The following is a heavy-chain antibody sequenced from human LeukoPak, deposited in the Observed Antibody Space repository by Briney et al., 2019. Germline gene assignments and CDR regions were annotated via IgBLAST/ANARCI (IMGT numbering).Heavy chain of an antibody. Sequence: PSETLSLTCAVYGGSFSGYYWSWIRQPPGKGLEWIGEINHSGSTNYNPSLKSRVTISVDTSKNQFSLKLSSVTAADTAVYYCARVNYATGYFDYWGQGTLVTVSS. J-gene: IGHJ4*02. D-gene: IGHD3-16*01. CDR3: ARVNYATGYFDY. CDR2: INHSGST. V-gene: IGHV4-34*01. CDR1: GGSFSGYY.